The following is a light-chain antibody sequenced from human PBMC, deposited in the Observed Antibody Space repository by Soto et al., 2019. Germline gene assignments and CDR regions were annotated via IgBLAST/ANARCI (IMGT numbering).Light chain of an antibody. J-gene: IGLJ1*01. Sequence: QSVLTQPASVSGSPGQSITISCTGTSGDIGSYNRVSWYQQHPGKAPKLIIYEVTDRTSGVSNRFSGSKSGNTASLTISGLQAEEEAEYYCSSYTNINTRACVFGTGTKLTVL. V-gene: IGLV2-14*01. CDR1: SGDIGSYNR. CDR3: SSYTNINTRACV. CDR2: EVT.